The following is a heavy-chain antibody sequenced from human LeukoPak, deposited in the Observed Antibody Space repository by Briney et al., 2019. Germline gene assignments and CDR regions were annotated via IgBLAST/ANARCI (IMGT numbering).Heavy chain of an antibody. CDR3: AREDYYASGTYYKGWFDP. Sequence: PSETLSLTCTVSGGSISSGDYDWGWVRQSPGKGLEWIGYIYHSGTTYYNPSLKSRVTISVDTSKNQFSLKLSSVTAADTAVYYCAREDYYASGTYYKGWFDPWGQGTLVTVSS. CDR1: GGSISSGDYD. J-gene: IGHJ5*02. CDR2: IYHSGTT. D-gene: IGHD3-10*01. V-gene: IGHV4-30-4*08.